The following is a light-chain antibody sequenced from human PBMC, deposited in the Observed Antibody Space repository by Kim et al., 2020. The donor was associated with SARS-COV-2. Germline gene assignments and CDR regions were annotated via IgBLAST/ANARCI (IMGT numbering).Light chain of an antibody. CDR1: SSDVGTYDF. CDR3: CSYAVSSTFV. V-gene: IGLV2-23*02. CDR2: EVS. J-gene: IGLJ1*01. Sequence: QSALTQPASVSGSPGQSITISCTGTSSDVGTYDFVSWYQHPPGTAPKHMIYEVSKRPSGVSNRFSGSTSGNTASLTISGLQAEDEADYYCCSYAVSSTFVFGTGTKVTVL.